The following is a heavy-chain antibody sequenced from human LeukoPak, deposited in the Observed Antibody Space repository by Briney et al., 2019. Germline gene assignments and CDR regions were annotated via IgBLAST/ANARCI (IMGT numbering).Heavy chain of an antibody. Sequence: PGGSLRLSCAASGFTFSSYGMHWVRQAPGRGLEWVAFIRYDGSNKYYADSVKGRFTISRDNSKNTLYLQMNSLRAEDTAVYYCAKDRCSSTSCYYDAFDIWGQGTMVTVSS. J-gene: IGHJ3*02. D-gene: IGHD2-2*01. CDR2: IRYDGSNK. CDR1: GFTFSSYG. CDR3: AKDRCSSTSCYYDAFDI. V-gene: IGHV3-30*02.